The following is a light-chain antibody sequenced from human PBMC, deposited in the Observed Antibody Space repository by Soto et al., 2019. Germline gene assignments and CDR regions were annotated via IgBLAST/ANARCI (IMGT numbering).Light chain of an antibody. Sequence: EIVMTQSPATLSVSPGERATLSCRASQSISSELAWYQQKPGQPPRLLIYSASTRATGVPARFTGSGSGSEFTLTISGLQSEDFAVYYCQLGHNWPLTLGQGTRLEI. CDR1: QSISSE. J-gene: IGKJ2*01. CDR3: QLGHNWPLT. V-gene: IGKV3-15*01. CDR2: SAS.